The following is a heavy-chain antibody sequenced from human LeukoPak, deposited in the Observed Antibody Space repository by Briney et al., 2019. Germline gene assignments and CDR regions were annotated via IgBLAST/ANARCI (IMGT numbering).Heavy chain of an antibody. J-gene: IGHJ6*03. V-gene: IGHV3-20*04. CDR1: GFTFDDYG. CDR3: AREISGIAVAGTGPYYYYYMDV. D-gene: IGHD6-19*01. Sequence: GGSLRLSCAASGFTFDDYGMSWVRQAPGKGLEWVSGINWNGGSTGYADSVKGRFTISRDNAKNSLYLQMNSLGAEDTALYYCAREISGIAVAGTGPYYYYYMDVWGKGTTVTVSS. CDR2: INWNGGST.